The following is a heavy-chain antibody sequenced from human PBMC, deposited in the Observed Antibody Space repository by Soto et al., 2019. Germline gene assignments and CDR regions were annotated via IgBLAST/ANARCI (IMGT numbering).Heavy chain of an antibody. J-gene: IGHJ6*04. CDR2: IIPIFCTA. D-gene: IGHD2-15*01. V-gene: IGHV1-69*12. CDR1: GGTFSSYA. CDR3: ARHPGGRGYYYGMDV. Sequence: QVQLVQSGAEVKKPGSSVKVSCKASGGTFSSYAISWVRQAPGQGLEWMGGIIPIFCTANYAQKFQGRVTIAADESTSTAYMELSSLRSEDTAVYYCARHPGGRGYYYGMDVWGEGTTVTVSS.